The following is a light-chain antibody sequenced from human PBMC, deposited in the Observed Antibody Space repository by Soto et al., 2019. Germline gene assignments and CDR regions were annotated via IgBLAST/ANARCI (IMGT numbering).Light chain of an antibody. CDR3: MQALQTPRT. J-gene: IGKJ1*01. CDR1: QSLLHSNGYTY. CDR2: QVS. V-gene: IGKV2-28*01. Sequence: DIVMTQSPLSLPVTPGEPASISCRSTQSLLHSNGYTYLDWYLQKPGQSPQLLIYQVSNRASGVPDRFSGSGSGTDFTLKISRVEAEDVGVYYCMQALQTPRTFGQGTKVEIK.